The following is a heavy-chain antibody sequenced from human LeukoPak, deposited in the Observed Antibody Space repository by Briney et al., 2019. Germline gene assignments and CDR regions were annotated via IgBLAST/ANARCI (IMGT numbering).Heavy chain of an antibody. CDR2: ISGSGGST. D-gene: IGHD6-19*01. CDR1: GFTFSSYA. CDR3: AIPARYSSGHFDY. Sequence: GGSLRLSCAASGFTFSSYAMSWVRPAPGKGLEWVSAISGSGGSTYYADSVKGRFTISRDNSKNTLYLQMNSLRAEDTAVYYCAIPARYSSGHFDYWGQGTLVTVSS. J-gene: IGHJ4*02. V-gene: IGHV3-23*01.